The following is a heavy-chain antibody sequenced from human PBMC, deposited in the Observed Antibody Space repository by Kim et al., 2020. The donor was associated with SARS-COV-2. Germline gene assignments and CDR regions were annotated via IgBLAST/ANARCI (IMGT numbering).Heavy chain of an antibody. J-gene: IGHJ4*02. V-gene: IGHV3-9*01. CDR2: ISWNSGSI. D-gene: IGHD6-19*01. CDR3: AKDISGSTGWLYFDY. CDR1: GFSFDDYA. Sequence: GGSLRLSCAASGFSFDDYAMHWVRQTPGKGLEWVSGISWNSGSIGYADSVKGRFTISRDNAKNSLYLQMNSLRAEDTALYYCAKDISGSTGWLYFDYWGQGTLVTVSS.